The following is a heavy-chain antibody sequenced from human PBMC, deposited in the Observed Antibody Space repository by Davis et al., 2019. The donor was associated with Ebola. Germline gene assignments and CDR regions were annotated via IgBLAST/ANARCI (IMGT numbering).Heavy chain of an antibody. V-gene: IGHV4-34*01. CDR2: INHSGST. CDR1: GGSFSGYY. Sequence: MPPESLRLSCAVYGGSFSGYYWSWIRQPPGKGLEWIGEINHSGSTNYNPSLKSRVTISVDTSKTQFSLKLSSVTAADTAVYYCARGQGLLGFRAHAFDIWGQGTMVTVSS. J-gene: IGHJ3*02. CDR3: ARGQGLLGFRAHAFDI. D-gene: IGHD3-10*01.